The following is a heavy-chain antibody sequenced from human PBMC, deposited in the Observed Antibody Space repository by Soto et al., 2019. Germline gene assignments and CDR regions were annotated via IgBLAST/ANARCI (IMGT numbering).Heavy chain of an antibody. CDR2: IYYSGST. J-gene: IGHJ5*02. D-gene: IGHD6-13*01. Sequence: QVQLQESGPGLVKPSQTLSLTCTVSGGSISSGGYYWSWIRQHPGKGLEWIGYIYYSGSTYYNPSLKSRVTISVDTSKNQFSLKLSSVTAADTAVYYCARAKKGIAAAENWFDPWGQGTLVTFAS. CDR3: ARAKKGIAAAENWFDP. CDR1: GGSISSGGYY. V-gene: IGHV4-31*03.